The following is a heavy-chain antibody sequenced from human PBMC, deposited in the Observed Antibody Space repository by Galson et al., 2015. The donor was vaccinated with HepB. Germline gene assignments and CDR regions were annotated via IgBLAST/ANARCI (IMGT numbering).Heavy chain of an antibody. D-gene: IGHD5-12*01. CDR1: GGSISSNY. J-gene: IGHJ5*02. V-gene: IGHV4-59*01. CDR3: ARLTGYDFYNWFDP. Sequence: SETLSLTCTVSGGSISSNYWSWLRQPPGKGPEWIAYISDSGTTDYNPSLRSRVHISIDTSRNQFSLKLSSVTAADRALYYCARLTGYDFYNWFDPWGQGTRVTVSS. CDR2: ISDSGTT.